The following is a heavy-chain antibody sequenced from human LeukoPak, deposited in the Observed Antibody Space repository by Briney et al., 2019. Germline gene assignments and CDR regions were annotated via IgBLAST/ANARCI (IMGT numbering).Heavy chain of an antibody. CDR3: ARHNLRGGYYY. D-gene: IGHD3-22*01. Sequence: GGSLRLSCAASGFTFSSYSMNWVRQAPGKGLEWVSSISSSSSYIYYADSVKGRFTISRDNAKNSLYLQMNSLRAEDTAVYYCARHNLRGGYYYWGQGTLVTVSS. V-gene: IGHV3-21*01. CDR2: ISSSSSYI. CDR1: GFTFSSYS. J-gene: IGHJ4*02.